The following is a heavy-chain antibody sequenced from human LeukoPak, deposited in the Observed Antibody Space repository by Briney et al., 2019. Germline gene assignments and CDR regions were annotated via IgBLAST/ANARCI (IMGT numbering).Heavy chain of an antibody. CDR3: ARRVQRLPYYYGSGSSPPFDY. J-gene: IGHJ4*02. Sequence: ASVKVSCKASGYTFTSYYMHWVRQAPGQGLEWMGIINPSGGSTSYAQKFQGRVTMTRDMSTSTVYMELSSLRSEDTAVYYCARRVQRLPYYYGSGSSPPFDYWGQGTLVTVSS. D-gene: IGHD3-10*01. CDR2: INPSGGST. CDR1: GYTFTSYY. V-gene: IGHV1-46*01.